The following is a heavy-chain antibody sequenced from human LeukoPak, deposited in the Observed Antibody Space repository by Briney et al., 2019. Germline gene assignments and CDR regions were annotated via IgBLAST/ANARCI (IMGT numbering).Heavy chain of an antibody. Sequence: PSETLSLTCTVSGGSLNDYYWSWIRQPAGKGLEWIGRIYTSGSTNYNPSLKSRVSMSLDTSKNQFSLKLSSVTAADTAVYFCATSITAIRYFDYWGQGTLVTVSS. CDR3: ATSITAIRYFDY. CDR1: GGSLNDYY. D-gene: IGHD1-20*01. V-gene: IGHV4-4*07. CDR2: IYTSGST. J-gene: IGHJ4*02.